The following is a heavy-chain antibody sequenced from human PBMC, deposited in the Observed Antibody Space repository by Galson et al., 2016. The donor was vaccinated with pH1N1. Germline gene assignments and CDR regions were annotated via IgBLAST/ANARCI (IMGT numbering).Heavy chain of an antibody. CDR1: GFSVSTRGVG. Sequence: PALVKPTQTLTLTCTFSGFSVSTRGVGVAWIRQPPGKALEWLALIYWDDDKRYSPSLKNRHTITKDISKNQVVLTMTNMDPADTATYYCAHREVTITNAFDVWGQGTTVTVSS. V-gene: IGHV2-5*02. D-gene: IGHD5-12*01. CDR2: IYWDDDK. J-gene: IGHJ3*01. CDR3: AHREVTITNAFDV.